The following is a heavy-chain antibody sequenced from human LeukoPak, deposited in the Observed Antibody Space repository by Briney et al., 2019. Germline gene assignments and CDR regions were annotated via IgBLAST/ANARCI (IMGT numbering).Heavy chain of an antibody. CDR3: ARETYQLLDY. D-gene: IGHD2-2*01. CDR1: GFVFSKNG. CDR2: ISSDGSSE. Sequence: PGGPLRLSCATSGFVFSKNGMHWVRQAPGKGLEWVAVISSDGSSEYYADSVKGRFTISRDNSKNTLYLQMNSLRADDTAVYYCARETYQLLDYWGQGTLVIVSS. V-gene: IGHV3-30*03. J-gene: IGHJ4*02.